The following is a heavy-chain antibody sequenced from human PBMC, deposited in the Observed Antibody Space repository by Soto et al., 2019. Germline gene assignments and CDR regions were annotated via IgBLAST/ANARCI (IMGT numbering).Heavy chain of an antibody. J-gene: IGHJ4*02. CDR2: ISSSSSYI. Sequence: GGSLRLSCAASGFTFSSYSMNWVRQAPGKGLEWVSSISSSSSYIYYADSVKGRFTIPRDNAKNSLYLQMNSLRAEDTAVYYCARDTYYDSSAFGYWGQGTLVTVSS. CDR3: ARDTYYDSSAFGY. D-gene: IGHD3-22*01. CDR1: GFTFSSYS. V-gene: IGHV3-21*01.